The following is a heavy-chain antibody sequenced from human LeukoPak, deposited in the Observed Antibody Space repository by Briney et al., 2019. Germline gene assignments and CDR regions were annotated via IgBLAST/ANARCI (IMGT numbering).Heavy chain of an antibody. D-gene: IGHD6-6*01. CDR1: GGSISGSRYY. J-gene: IGHJ4*02. CDR3: ARERPLDPLFDY. V-gene: IGHV4-39*02. Sequence: SETLSLTCTVSGGSISGSRYYWGWIRQPPGRGLEWIGRISYGGNTFYNPSLNSRVTISIDTSKNQFSLKLTSVTAADTAVYYCARERPLDPLFDYWGQGTLVTVSS. CDR2: ISYGGNT.